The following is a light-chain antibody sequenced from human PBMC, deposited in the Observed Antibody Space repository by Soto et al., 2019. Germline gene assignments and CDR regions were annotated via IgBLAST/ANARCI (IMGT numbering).Light chain of an antibody. CDR1: QSVSSS. CDR2: GAS. Sequence: EIVLTQSPGTLSLSPGERATLSCRASQSVSSSLAWYQQIPGQAPRLLIDGASSRATGIPDRFSGSGSGTDVTLTISGLGPEDCAVYYCQQYARSPFGFGPGNKVDIK. V-gene: IGKV3-20*01. CDR3: QQYARSPFG. J-gene: IGKJ3*01.